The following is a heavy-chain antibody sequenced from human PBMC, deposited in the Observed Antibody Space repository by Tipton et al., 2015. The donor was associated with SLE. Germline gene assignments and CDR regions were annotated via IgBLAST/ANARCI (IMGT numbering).Heavy chain of an antibody. CDR2: ISGSGGST. Sequence: SLRLSCAASGFTFSSYAMSWVRQAPGKGLEWVSAISGSGGSTYYADSVKGRFTISRDNSKNTLYLQMNSLRAEDTAVYYCARVTPNYDYVWGSYRHHYYMDVWGKGTTVTVSS. CDR1: GFTFSSYA. D-gene: IGHD3-16*02. J-gene: IGHJ6*03. V-gene: IGHV3-23*01. CDR3: ARVTPNYDYVWGSYRHHYYMDV.